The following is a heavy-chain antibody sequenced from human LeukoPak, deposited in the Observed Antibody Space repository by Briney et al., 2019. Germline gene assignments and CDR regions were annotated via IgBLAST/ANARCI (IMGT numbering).Heavy chain of an antibody. CDR1: GVTFSSYA. D-gene: IGHD6-19*01. CDR3: ARDSSGPLY. CDR2: IYSGAGT. Sequence: GGSLRLSSAAPGVTFSSYAMHWVPQGPGKGLEWVAVIYSGAGTYYAAYVKGRFTISRDHSKNALYLQKNSRTAEDTAVYYCARDSSGPLYWGQGTLVTVSS. J-gene: IGHJ4*02. V-gene: IGHV3-66*01.